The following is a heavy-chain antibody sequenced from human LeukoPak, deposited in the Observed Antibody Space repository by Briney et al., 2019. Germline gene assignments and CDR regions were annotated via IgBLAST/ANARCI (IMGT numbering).Heavy chain of an antibody. J-gene: IGHJ4*02. V-gene: IGHV4-39*07. CDR3: ASQGIVGASYPD. CDR2: IYYSGST. CDR1: GGSITSSSYC. D-gene: IGHD1-26*01. Sequence: PSETLSLTCTVSGGSITSSSYCWGWIRQPPGKGLEWIGNIYYSGSTNYNPSLKSRVTISVDKSKNQFSLKLSSVTAADTAVYYCASQGIVGASYPDWGQGTLVTVSS.